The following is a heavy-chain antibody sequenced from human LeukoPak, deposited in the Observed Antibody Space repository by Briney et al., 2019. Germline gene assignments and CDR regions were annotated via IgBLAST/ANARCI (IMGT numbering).Heavy chain of an antibody. D-gene: IGHD2-15*01. CDR3: AKGAYCSGGSCYEDHAFDI. CDR1: GFTFSSYA. CDR2: ISGSGGST. J-gene: IGHJ3*02. V-gene: IGHV3-23*01. Sequence: PGGSLRLSCAASGFTFSSYAMSWVRQAPGKGLEWVSAISGSGGSTYYADFVKGRFTISRDNSKNTLYLQMNSLRAEDTAVYYCAKGAYCSGGSCYEDHAFDIWGQGTMVTVSS.